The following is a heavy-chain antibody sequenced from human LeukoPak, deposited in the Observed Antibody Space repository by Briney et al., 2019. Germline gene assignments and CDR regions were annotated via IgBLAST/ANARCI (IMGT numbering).Heavy chain of an antibody. CDR1: GFTFDDYA. Sequence: PGGSLRLSCAASGFTFDDYAFHWVRQAPGKGLEWVSGITWNRDNIGYGDSVKGRFTVSRDNVEKVLYLQMNNLRPEDTAVYYCAKDLSSAITSALVLDVWGQGATVIVSS. CDR3: AKDLSSAITSALVLDV. D-gene: IGHD3-22*01. CDR2: ITWNRDNI. J-gene: IGHJ6*02. V-gene: IGHV3-9*01.